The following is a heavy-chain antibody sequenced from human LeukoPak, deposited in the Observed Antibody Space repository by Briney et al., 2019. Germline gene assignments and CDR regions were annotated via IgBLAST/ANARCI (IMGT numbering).Heavy chain of an antibody. Sequence: GGSLRLSCAASGFTFSNNAMSWVRQAPGKGLEWVSSISGSGSDTYHADSVKGRFTISRDNFKNTLYLQMNSLRAEDTAVYYCAKDPHDFTAYWGQGTLVTVSS. CDR1: GFTFSNNA. CDR3: AKDPHDFTAY. J-gene: IGHJ4*02. D-gene: IGHD2-21*02. V-gene: IGHV3-23*01. CDR2: ISGSGSDT.